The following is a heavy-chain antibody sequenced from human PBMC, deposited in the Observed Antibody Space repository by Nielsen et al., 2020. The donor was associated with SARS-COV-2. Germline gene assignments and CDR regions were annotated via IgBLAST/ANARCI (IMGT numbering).Heavy chain of an antibody. J-gene: IGHJ5*02. Sequence: ASVKVSCKASGYTFTGYYMHWVRQAPGQGLEWMGWINPNSGGTNYAQKFQGRVTMTRDTSISTAYMELSSLRSEDTAVYYCARGEYSSSPAFDPWGQGTLVTVSS. CDR1: GYTFTGYY. CDR3: ARGEYSSSPAFDP. CDR2: INPNSGGT. D-gene: IGHD6-6*01. V-gene: IGHV1-2*02.